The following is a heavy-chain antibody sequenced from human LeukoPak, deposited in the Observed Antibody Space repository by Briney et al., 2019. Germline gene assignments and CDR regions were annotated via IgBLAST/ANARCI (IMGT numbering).Heavy chain of an antibody. J-gene: IGHJ4*02. CDR3: AIGGTGTKIDY. D-gene: IGHD1-1*01. CDR1: GGSFSGYY. V-gene: IGHV4-34*01. Sequence: SETLSLTCAVYGGSFSGYYWSWIRQPPRKGLEWIWEINHSGSTNYNPSLKSRDTISVDTSKNQFSLKLSSVTAAGTAVYYCAIGGTGTKIDYWGQGTLVTVSS. CDR2: INHSGST.